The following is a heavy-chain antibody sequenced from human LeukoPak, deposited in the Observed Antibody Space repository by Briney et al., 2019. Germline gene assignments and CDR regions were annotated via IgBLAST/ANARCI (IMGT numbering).Heavy chain of an antibody. CDR3: ARYDSRGSASTRFDY. D-gene: IGHD3-16*01. Sequence: SSETLSLTCTVSGGSISGSHYYWGWIRQPPGKGLEWIGRIYGTGSTSYNPSLMNRVTMSVDTSKNHFSLKLTSVTAADTAVYYCARYDSRGSASTRFDYWGQGILVTISS. CDR1: GGSISGSHYY. J-gene: IGHJ4*02. V-gene: IGHV4-39*02. CDR2: IYGTGST.